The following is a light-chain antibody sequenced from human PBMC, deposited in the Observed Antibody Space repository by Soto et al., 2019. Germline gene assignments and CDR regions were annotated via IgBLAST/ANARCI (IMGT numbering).Light chain of an antibody. CDR2: GAS. CDR1: QSISSN. J-gene: IGKJ1*01. CDR3: QQYNNWSPWT. V-gene: IGKV3-15*01. Sequence: EIVMTQSPATLSVSPGERATLSCRASQSISSNLAWYQKKPGQAPRLLIYGASTRATGIPARFSGSGSGTEFTLTFSSLQSEDFAVYYCQQYNNWSPWTFGQGTKVEIK.